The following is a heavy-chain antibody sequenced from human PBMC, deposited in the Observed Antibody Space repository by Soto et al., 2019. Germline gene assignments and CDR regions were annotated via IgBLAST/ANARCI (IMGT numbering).Heavy chain of an antibody. CDR3: ASRTYAMDV. CDR1: GGSIGSSNW. Sequence: QVQLQESGPGLVKPSGTLSLTCAVSGGSIGSSNWRSWVRQPPGKGLEWIGEIFHIGNTYSNPSLTGRVTMSVDKSKNQFSLNLTSVTASDTAVYYCASRTYAMDVWGQGTTVTVSS. CDR2: IFHIGNT. V-gene: IGHV4-4*02. J-gene: IGHJ6*02.